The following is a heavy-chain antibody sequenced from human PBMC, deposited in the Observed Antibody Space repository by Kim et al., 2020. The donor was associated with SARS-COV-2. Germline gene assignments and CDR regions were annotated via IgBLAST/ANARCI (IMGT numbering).Heavy chain of an antibody. Sequence: GGSLRLSCAASGFTFSSYGMHCVRQAPGKGLEWVALISYDGSNKYYADSVKGRFTISRDNSKNTLYLQMNSLRAEDTAVYYCAVLAAAGMDVWCQGTTV. J-gene: IGHJ6*02. D-gene: IGHD6-13*01. CDR1: GFTFSSYG. CDR2: ISYDGSNK. CDR3: AVLAAAGMDV. V-gene: IGHV3-30*03.